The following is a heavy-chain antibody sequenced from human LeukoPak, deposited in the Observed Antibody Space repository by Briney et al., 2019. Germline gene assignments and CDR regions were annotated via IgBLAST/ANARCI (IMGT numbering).Heavy chain of an antibody. J-gene: IGHJ4*01. CDR1: GFTFSSYW. D-gene: IGHD1-26*01. CDR2: IKQDGSNK. Sequence: GGSLRLSCAASGFTFSSYWMSRVRQAPGKGLEWVANIKQDGSNKYYADSVKGRFTISRDNSKNTLYLQMNSLRAEDTAVYYCARETPAVVTSVGFDYWGQEPWSPSPQ. V-gene: IGHV3-7*01. CDR3: ARETPAVVTSVGFDY.